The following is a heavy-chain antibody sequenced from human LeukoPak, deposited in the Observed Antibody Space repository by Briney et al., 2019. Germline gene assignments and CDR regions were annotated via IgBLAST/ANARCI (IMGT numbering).Heavy chain of an antibody. CDR3: ARASLTLYYDFWSGFDY. CDR2: INTNTGNP. D-gene: IGHD3-3*01. Sequence: ASVKVSCKASGYAFTSYAMNWVQQAPGQGLEWMGWINTNTGNPTYAQGFTGRFVFSLDTSVSTAYLQISSLKTEDTAVYYCARASLTLYYDFWSGFDYWGQGTLVTVSS. J-gene: IGHJ4*02. V-gene: IGHV7-4-1*02. CDR1: GYAFTSYA.